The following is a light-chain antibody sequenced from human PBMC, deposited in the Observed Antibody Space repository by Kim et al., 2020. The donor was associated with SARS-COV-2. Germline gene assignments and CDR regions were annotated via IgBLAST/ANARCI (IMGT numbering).Light chain of an antibody. CDR2: TVN. CDR1: SSDVGYYDY. CDR3: V. Sequence: QSALIQPPSVSGSPGQSVTISCTGTSSDVGYYDYVSWYQQHPGTVPKPVIYTVNTRPSGVPDRFSGSKSGNTASMTISGLQAEDEADNLYVFGSGTKVTVL. V-gene: IGLV2-11*01. J-gene: IGLJ1*01.